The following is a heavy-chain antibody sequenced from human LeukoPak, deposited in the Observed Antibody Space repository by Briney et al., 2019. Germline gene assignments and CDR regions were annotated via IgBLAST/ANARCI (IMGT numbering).Heavy chain of an antibody. D-gene: IGHD5-18*01. CDR3: ATTPRGYSYGYPTFDY. J-gene: IGHJ4*02. CDR1: GYTLTELS. V-gene: IGHV1-24*01. Sequence: GASVKVSCTVSGYTLTELSMHWVRQAPGKGLEWMGGFDPEDGETIYAQKFQGRVTMTEDTSTDTAYMELSSLRSEDTAVYYCATTPRGYSYGYPTFDYWGQGTLVTVSS. CDR2: FDPEDGET.